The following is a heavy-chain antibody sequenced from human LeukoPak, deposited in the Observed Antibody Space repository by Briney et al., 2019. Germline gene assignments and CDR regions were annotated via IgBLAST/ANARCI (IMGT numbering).Heavy chain of an antibody. J-gene: IGHJ4*02. CDR1: GGSISSGSYY. CDR3: AGTPYYDFWSGYYLAY. CDR2: IYTSGST. Sequence: PSQTLSLTCTVSGGSISSGSYYWSWIRRPAGKGLEWIGRIYTSGSTNYNPSLKSRVTISVDTSKNQFSLKLSSVTAADTAVYYCAGTPYYDFWSGYYLAYWGQGTLVTVSS. D-gene: IGHD3-3*01. V-gene: IGHV4-61*02.